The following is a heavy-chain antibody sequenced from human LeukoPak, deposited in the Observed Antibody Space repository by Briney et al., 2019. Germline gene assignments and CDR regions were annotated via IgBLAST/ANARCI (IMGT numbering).Heavy chain of an antibody. Sequence: GGTLRLSCAASGITFSNFGMTWVRQAPGKGLEWVSSISGGTITTYYADSVKGRFIISRDNSKNTLYLQMNSLRAEDTAVYYCAELGITMIGGVWGKGTTVTISS. J-gene: IGHJ6*04. CDR2: ISGGTITT. CDR1: GITFSNFG. CDR3: AELGITMIGGV. D-gene: IGHD3-10*02. V-gene: IGHV3-23*01.